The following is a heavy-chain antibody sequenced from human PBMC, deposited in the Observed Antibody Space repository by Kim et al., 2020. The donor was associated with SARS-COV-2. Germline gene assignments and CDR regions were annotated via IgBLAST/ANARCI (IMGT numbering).Heavy chain of an antibody. CDR3: ARDNDYSNPFDFDY. CDR2: ISAYNGNT. V-gene: IGHV1-18*01. CDR1: GYTFTSYG. D-gene: IGHD4-4*01. Sequence: ASVKVSCKASGYTFTSYGISWVRQAPGQGLEWMGWISAYNGNTNYAQKLQGRVTMTTDTSTSTAYMELRSLRSDDTAVYYCARDNDYSNPFDFDYWGQGTLVTVSS. J-gene: IGHJ4*02.